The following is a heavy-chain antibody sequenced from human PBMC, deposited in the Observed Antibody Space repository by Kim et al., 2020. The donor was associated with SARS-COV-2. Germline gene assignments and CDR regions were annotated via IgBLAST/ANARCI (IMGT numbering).Heavy chain of an antibody. CDR1: GDTIKRSPYF. D-gene: IGHD5-12*01. CDR3: ARQGLGSGYDSPPAYFDH. Sequence: SETLSLTCTVSGDTIKRSPYFWGWVRQPPGKGLQWIGSIYSSGTSFSSPSLSSRVTLSVDMSANQFSLSLTSVTVAETAVYYCARQGLGSGYDSPPAYFDHWGQGILVTVSS. CDR2: IYSSGTS. J-gene: IGHJ4*02. V-gene: IGHV4-39*01.